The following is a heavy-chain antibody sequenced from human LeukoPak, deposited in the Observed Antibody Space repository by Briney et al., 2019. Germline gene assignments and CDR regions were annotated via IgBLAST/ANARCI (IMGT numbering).Heavy chain of an antibody. V-gene: IGHV3-30*04. J-gene: IGHJ4*02. Sequence: PGGSLRLSCAASGFTFSSYAMHWVRQAPGKGLEWVAVISYDGSNKYYADSVKGRFTISRDNSKNTLYLQMNSLRAEDTAVYYCARDRVVVVAATFAFDYWGQGTLVTVSS. CDR3: ARDRVVVVAATFAFDY. D-gene: IGHD2-15*01. CDR1: GFTFSSYA. CDR2: ISYDGSNK.